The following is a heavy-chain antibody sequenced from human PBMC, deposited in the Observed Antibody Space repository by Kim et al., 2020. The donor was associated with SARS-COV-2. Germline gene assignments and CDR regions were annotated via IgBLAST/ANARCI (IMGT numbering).Heavy chain of an antibody. Sequence: LKSRVTMSVDTSKNQFSLKLSSVTAADTAVYYCARAGTIFGVVIPDWFDPWGQGTLVTVSS. CDR3: ARAGTIFGVVIPDWFDP. D-gene: IGHD3-3*01. J-gene: IGHJ5*02. V-gene: IGHV4-4*06.